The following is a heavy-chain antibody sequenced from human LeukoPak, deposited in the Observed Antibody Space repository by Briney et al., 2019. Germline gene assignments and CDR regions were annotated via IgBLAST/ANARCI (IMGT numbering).Heavy chain of an antibody. CDR1: GFAFSRYS. D-gene: IGHD1-26*01. V-gene: IGHV3-21*06. CDR2: TSSASAYV. J-gene: IGHJ3*02. Sequence: GGSLRLSCAASGFAFSRYSINWVRQAPGKGLEWVSSTSSASAYVYYAGSLKGRFSTSRDDAKNSLYLHMNSLRVEDTAVYYCARGHSGSYQRTDAFDIWGRGTLVTVS. CDR3: ARGHSGSYQRTDAFDI.